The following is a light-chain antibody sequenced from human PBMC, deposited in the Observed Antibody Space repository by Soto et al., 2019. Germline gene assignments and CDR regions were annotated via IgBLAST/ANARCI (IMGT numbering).Light chain of an antibody. CDR2: KVS. J-gene: IGKJ1*01. Sequence: DVVMTQSPLSLPVTLGQPASISCRSSQSLVYSDGNTYWNWFQQRPGQSPRRLIYKVSNLHSGVPDRFIVSGSGADFTLKISRVGAEDVGVYHCMQATHWPRTFGQGTKVEIK. CDR1: QSLVYSDGNTY. CDR3: MQATHWPRT. V-gene: IGKV2-30*01.